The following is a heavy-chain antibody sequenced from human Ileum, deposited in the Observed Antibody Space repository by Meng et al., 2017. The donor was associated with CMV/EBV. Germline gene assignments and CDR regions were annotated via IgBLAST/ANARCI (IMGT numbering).Heavy chain of an antibody. J-gene: IGHJ1*01. V-gene: IGHV3-74*01. D-gene: IGHD1-14*01. Sequence: GESLKISCAASGFNFNTYWMHWVRQAPGKGLVRVSRIDSDGSRIDYADSVKGRFTISRDNTKNTLYLQMDSLRDEDTALYFCASGIRLTGSWGQGTLVTVSS. CDR2: IDSDGSRI. CDR1: GFNFNTYW. CDR3: ASGIRLTGS.